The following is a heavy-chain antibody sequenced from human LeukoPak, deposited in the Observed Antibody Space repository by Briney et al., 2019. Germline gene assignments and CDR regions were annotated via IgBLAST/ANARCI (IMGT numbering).Heavy chain of an antibody. Sequence: PGGSLRLPCAASGFTFSSYAMSWVRQTPGKGPEWVSAINGSGSSTYYADPVKGRFTISRDNSKHSLYLQMNSLRAEDTAVYYCANPYDSGTFPPGYWGQGTLVTVSS. CDR1: GFTFSSYA. CDR2: INGSGSST. V-gene: IGHV3-23*01. D-gene: IGHD3-10*01. J-gene: IGHJ4*02. CDR3: ANPYDSGTFPPGY.